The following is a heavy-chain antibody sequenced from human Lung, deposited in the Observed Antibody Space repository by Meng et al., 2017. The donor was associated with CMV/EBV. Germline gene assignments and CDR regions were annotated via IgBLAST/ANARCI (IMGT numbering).Heavy chain of an antibody. V-gene: IGHV3-74*01. J-gene: IGHJ3*02. CDR1: GFTFSSYW. CDR2: INSDGSST. CDR3: ARDCHPEGGYPSDAFDI. D-gene: IGHD3-22*01. Sequence: GGSLRLSCAASGFTFSSYWMHWVRQAPGKGLVWVSRINSDGSSTSYADSVKGRFTISRDNAKNTLYLQMNSLRAEDTAVYYCARDCHPEGGYPSDAFDIWGQGTMVXVSS.